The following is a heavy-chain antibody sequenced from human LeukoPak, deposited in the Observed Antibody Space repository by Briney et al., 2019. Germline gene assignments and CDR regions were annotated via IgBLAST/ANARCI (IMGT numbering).Heavy chain of an antibody. CDR3: AGEQWPLGSGY. J-gene: IGHJ4*02. CDR1: GFTFSGYA. V-gene: IGHV3-23*01. CDR2: ISGSGGST. Sequence: GGSLRLSCAASGFTFSGYAMSWVRQAPGKGLEWVSAISGSGGSTYYADSVKGRFTISRDNSKNTLYLQMNSLRAEDTAVYYCAGEQWPLGSGYWGQGTLVTVSS. D-gene: IGHD6-19*01.